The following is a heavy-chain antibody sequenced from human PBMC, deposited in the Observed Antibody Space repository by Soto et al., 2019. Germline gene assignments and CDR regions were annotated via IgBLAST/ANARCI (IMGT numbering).Heavy chain of an antibody. D-gene: IGHD3-16*01. CDR1: GGSISSSNW. CDR3: ARGGGIEGKYDLPGLDP. Sequence: QVQLQESGPGLVKPSGTLSLTCAVSGGSISSSNWWSWVRQPPGKGLEWIGEIYHSGSTNYNPSLRSRVTISVDKSKNQFSLKLSSVTAADAAVYYCARGGGIEGKYDLPGLDPWGQGTLVTVSS. V-gene: IGHV4-4*02. CDR2: IYHSGST. J-gene: IGHJ5*02.